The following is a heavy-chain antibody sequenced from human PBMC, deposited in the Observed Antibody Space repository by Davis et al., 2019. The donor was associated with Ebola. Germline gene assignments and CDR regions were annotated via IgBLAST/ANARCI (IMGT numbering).Heavy chain of an antibody. CDR1: GFTFSSYW. V-gene: IGHV3-7*03. D-gene: IGHD3-9*01. Sequence: PGGSLRLSCVGSGFTFSSYWMNWVRQGPGKGLEWVANIKQDGSKKNYVDSVKDRFTISRDSAKNSLFLQMNNLRADDTAVYYCATELTGNAFDVWGRGTMVTVSS. J-gene: IGHJ3*01. CDR2: IKQDGSKK. CDR3: ATELTGNAFDV.